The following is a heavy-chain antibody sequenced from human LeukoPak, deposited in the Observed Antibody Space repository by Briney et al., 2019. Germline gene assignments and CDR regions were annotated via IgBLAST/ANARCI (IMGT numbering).Heavy chain of an antibody. J-gene: IGHJ1*01. V-gene: IGHV3-23*01. CDR2: ISGSGGST. D-gene: IGHD6-19*01. CDR1: GFTFSSYA. CDR3: ARDDRRGAVAGTSYFQH. Sequence: GGSLRLSCAASGFTFSSYAMSWVRQAPGKGLEWVSAISGSGGSTYYADSVKGRFTISRDNSKNTLYLQMNSLRAEDTAVYYCARDDRRGAVAGTSYFQHWGQGTLVTVSS.